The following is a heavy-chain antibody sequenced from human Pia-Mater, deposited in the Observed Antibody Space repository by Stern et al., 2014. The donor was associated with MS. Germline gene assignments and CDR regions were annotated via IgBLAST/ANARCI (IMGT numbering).Heavy chain of an antibody. CDR3: ARDVGGRQGY. J-gene: IGHJ4*02. D-gene: IGHD6-13*01. CDR1: GFTFSGYW. V-gene: IGHV3-74*01. Sequence: EVQLLESGGGFVQPGESLRVSCEASGFTFSGYWVHWIRQVPGKGLILGSRLDEHGNRKDYADSAKGRFTISRDNTENTLYLQMNSLRAEDAGLYYCARDVGGRQGYWGPGTLVTVSS. CDR2: LDEHGNRK.